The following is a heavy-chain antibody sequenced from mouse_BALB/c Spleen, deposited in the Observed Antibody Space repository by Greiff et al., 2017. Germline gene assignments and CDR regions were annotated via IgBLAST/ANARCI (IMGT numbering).Heavy chain of an antibody. CDR2: IYPGDGDT. J-gene: IGHJ2*01. CDR3: ARYGAAYYFDY. Sequence: VQLVESGAELVRPGSSVKISCKASGYAFSSYWMNWVKQRPGQGLEWIGQIYPGDGDTNYNGKFKGKATLTADKSSSTAYMQLSSLTSEDSAVYFCARYGAAYYFDYWGQGTTLTVSS. CDR1: GYAFSSYW. V-gene: IGHV1-80*01. D-gene: IGHD1-1*01.